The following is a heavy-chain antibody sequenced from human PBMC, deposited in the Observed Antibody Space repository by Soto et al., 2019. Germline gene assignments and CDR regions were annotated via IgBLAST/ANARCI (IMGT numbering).Heavy chain of an antibody. Sequence: GGSLRLSCAASGFTFSSYSMNWVRQAPGKGLKWVSSISSSSSYIYYADSVKGRFTISRDNAKNSLYLQMNSLRAEDTAVYYCARDIEGVGATPYFDYWGQGTLVTVSS. J-gene: IGHJ4*02. CDR1: GFTFSSYS. CDR2: ISSSSSYI. V-gene: IGHV3-21*01. CDR3: ARDIEGVGATPYFDY. D-gene: IGHD1-26*01.